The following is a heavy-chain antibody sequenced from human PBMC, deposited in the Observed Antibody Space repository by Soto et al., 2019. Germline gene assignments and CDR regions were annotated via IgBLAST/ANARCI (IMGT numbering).Heavy chain of an antibody. J-gene: IGHJ6*02. CDR1: GYTFTGYY. D-gene: IGHD6-19*01. CDR3: ARGIYSSGWSKQGEHYYGMDV. V-gene: IGHV1-2*04. Sequence: ASVKVSCKASGYTFTGYYMHWVRQAPGQGLEWMGWINPNSGGTNYAQKFQGWVTMTRDTSISTAYMELSRPRSDDTAVYYCARGIYSSGWSKQGEHYYGMDVWGQGNTVTVSS. CDR2: INPNSGGT.